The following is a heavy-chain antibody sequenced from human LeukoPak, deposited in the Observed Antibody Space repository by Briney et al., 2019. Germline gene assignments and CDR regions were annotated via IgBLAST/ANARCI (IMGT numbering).Heavy chain of an antibody. CDR1: GYTFTGYY. J-gene: IGHJ5*02. D-gene: IGHD1-26*01. CDR2: INPNSGGT. Sequence: PAASVKVSCKASGYTFTGYYMHWVRQAPGQGLEWMGWINPNSGGTNYAQKFQGRVTMTRDTSISTAYMELSRLRPDDTAVYYCARGDSGSYSSWFDPWGQGTLVTVSS. V-gene: IGHV1-2*02. CDR3: ARGDSGSYSSWFDP.